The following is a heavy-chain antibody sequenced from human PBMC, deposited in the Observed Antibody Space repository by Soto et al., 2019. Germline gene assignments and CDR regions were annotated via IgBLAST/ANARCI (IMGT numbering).Heavy chain of an antibody. CDR2: ISWNSGNI. D-gene: IGHD4-17*01. CDR1: GFTVDDYA. V-gene: IGHV3-9*01. CDR3: VKDGGKYGEFFNPLFDY. Sequence: EVQLVESGGGLVQPGRSLRLSCAASGFTVDDYAMHWVRHVPGKGLEWVSGISWNSGNIDYADSVKGRFAISRDNAKNSLFLQMNSLRGEDTALYYCVKDGGKYGEFFNPLFDYWGQGTLVTVAS. J-gene: IGHJ4*02.